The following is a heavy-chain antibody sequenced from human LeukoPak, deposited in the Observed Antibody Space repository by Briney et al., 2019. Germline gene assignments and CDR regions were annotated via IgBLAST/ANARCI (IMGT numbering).Heavy chain of an antibody. J-gene: IGHJ4*02. CDR1: GGSISSSSYY. CDR2: IYYSGST. D-gene: IGHD3-22*01. CDR3: ARTGYYYDSSGPY. Sequence: SETLSLTCTVSGGSISSSSYYWGWIRQPPGKGLEWIGSIYYSGSTYYNPSLKSRVTISVDTSKNQFSLKLSSVTAADTAVYYCARTGYYYDSSGPYWGQGTPVTVSS. V-gene: IGHV4-39*07.